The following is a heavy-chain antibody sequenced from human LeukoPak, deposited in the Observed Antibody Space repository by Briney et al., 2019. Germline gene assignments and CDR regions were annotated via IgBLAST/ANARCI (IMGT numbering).Heavy chain of an antibody. CDR3: VREGDANWFDP. J-gene: IGHJ5*02. CDR1: GCTFSRYP. D-gene: IGHD3-16*01. Sequence: GGSLRLSCSASGCTFSRYPMHWIRQAPGKRLESVSAISSSGGDTYYADSVKGRFTISRDNSKNTLYLQMRSLRTEDTAVYYCVREGDANWFDPWGRGTLVTVSS. CDR2: ISSSGGDT. V-gene: IGHV3-64D*09.